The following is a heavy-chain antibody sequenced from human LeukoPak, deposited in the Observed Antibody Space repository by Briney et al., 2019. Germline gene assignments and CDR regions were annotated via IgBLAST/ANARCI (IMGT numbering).Heavy chain of an antibody. CDR1: GGSISSSSYY. CDR3: ARHVFGSGRLG. D-gene: IGHD3-10*01. Sequence: SETLSLTCTVSGGSISSSSYYWGWIRQPPGKGLEWIGSIYYSGSTYYNPSLKSRVTISVDTSKNQFSLKLSSVTAADTAVYYCARHVFGSGRLGWGQGTLVTVSS. CDR2: IYYSGST. V-gene: IGHV4-39*01. J-gene: IGHJ4*02.